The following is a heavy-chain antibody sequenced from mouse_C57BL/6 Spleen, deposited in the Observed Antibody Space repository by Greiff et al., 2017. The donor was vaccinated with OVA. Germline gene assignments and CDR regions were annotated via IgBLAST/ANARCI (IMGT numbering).Heavy chain of an antibody. J-gene: IGHJ3*01. CDR2: INPYNGDT. CDR3: ARSGDYFAY. V-gene: IGHV1-20*01. CDR1: GYSFTGYF. D-gene: IGHD2-4*01. Sequence: EVQLVESGPELVKPGDSVKISCKASGYSFTGYFMNWVMQSHGKSLEWIGRINPYNGDTFYNQKFKGKATLTVDKSSSTAHMELRSLTSEDSAVYYCARSGDYFAYWGQGTLVTVSA.